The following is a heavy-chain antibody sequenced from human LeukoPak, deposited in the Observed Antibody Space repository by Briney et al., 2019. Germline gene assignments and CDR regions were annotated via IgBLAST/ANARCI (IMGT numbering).Heavy chain of an antibody. V-gene: IGHV1-69*04. CDR3: AREELDAFDI. CDR2: IIPILGIA. J-gene: IGHJ3*02. D-gene: IGHD1-26*01. CDR1: GGTFSSYA. Sequence: GASVKVSCKASGGTFSSYAISWVRQAPGQGLEWMGRIIPILGIANYAQKFQGRVTITRDTSASTAYMELSSLRSEDTAVYYCAREELDAFDIWGQGTMVTVSS.